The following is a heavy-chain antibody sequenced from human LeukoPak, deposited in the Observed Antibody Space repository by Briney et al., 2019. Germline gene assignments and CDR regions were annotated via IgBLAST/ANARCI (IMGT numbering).Heavy chain of an antibody. Sequence: SETLSLTCTVPGGSVSSGSYYWSWIRQPPGKGLEWIGYIYYSGSTNYNPSLKSRVTISVDTSKNQFSLKLSSVTAADTAVYYCARWDVRVITPYYYYYGMDVWGQGTTVTVSS. CDR1: GGSVSSGSYY. CDR3: ARWDVRVITPYYYYYGMDV. V-gene: IGHV4-61*01. J-gene: IGHJ6*02. D-gene: IGHD3-22*01. CDR2: IYYSGST.